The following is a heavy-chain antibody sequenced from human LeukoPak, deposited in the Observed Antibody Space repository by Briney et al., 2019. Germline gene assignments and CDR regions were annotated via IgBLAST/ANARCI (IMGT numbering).Heavy chain of an antibody. CDR1: GFTFSSYG. Sequence: PGGSLRLSCAASGFTFSSYGMHWVRQAPGKGLEWVAFIRYDGSNKYYADSVKGRFTISRDNSKNTLYLQMNSLRAEDTAVYYCAKEVLKEFSPTYCFDYWGQGTLVTVSS. D-gene: IGHD3-16*02. V-gene: IGHV3-30*02. J-gene: IGHJ4*02. CDR2: IRYDGSNK. CDR3: AKEVLKEFSPTYCFDY.